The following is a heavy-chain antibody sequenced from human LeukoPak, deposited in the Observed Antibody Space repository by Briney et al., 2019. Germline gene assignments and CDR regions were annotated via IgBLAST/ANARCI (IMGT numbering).Heavy chain of an antibody. CDR1: GGSFSGYY. Sequence: SETLSLTCAVYGGSFSGYYWSWIRQPPGKGLEWIGGINHSGSTNYNPSLKSRVTISVDTSKNQFSLKLSSVTAADTAVYYCARGPVPYYYDSSGYYPFDYWGQGTLVTVSS. D-gene: IGHD3-22*01. CDR2: INHSGST. V-gene: IGHV4-34*01. CDR3: ARGPVPYYYDSSGYYPFDY. J-gene: IGHJ4*02.